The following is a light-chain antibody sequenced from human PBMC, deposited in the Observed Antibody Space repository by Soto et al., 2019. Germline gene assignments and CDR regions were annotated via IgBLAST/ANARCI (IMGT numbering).Light chain of an antibody. V-gene: IGKV3-20*01. CDR1: QRVTSGY. CDR3: QHYSSSPPAIT. Sequence: EIVLTQSPGTLSLSPGERATLSCRARQRVTSGYLAWYQQQPNQAPMLLIYGASYRATDIPDRFSGGGSGTDFTLTISRLEPEDFAVYYCQHYSSSPPAITFGQGTRLEIK. J-gene: IGKJ5*01. CDR2: GAS.